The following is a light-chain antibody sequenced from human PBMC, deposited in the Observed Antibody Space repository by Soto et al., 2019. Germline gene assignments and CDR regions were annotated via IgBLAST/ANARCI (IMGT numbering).Light chain of an antibody. J-gene: IGKJ1*01. CDR1: QNVSSSH. V-gene: IGKV3-20*01. Sequence: EIVLTQSPGTLSLSPGERATLSCRASQNVSSSHLAWYQQKSGQAPRLLMFGTSGRATGIPDRFSGSGSGTDFTLAIIRLEPEDFAVYYCQQYLSSPWTFGQGTEVEIK. CDR2: GTS. CDR3: QQYLSSPWT.